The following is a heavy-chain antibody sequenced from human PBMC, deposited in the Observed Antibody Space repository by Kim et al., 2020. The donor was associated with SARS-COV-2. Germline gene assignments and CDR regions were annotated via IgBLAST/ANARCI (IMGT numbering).Heavy chain of an antibody. V-gene: IGHV6-1*01. CDR1: GDSVSSNSAA. CDR2: TYYRSKWYN. D-gene: IGHD3-22*01. CDR3: ARSVRQGGIVVVTMHFDY. Sequence: SQTLSLTCAISGDSVSSNSAAWNWIRQSPSRGLEWLGRTYYRSKWYNDYAVSVKSRITINPDTSKNQFSLQLNSVTPEDTAVYYCARSVRQGGIVVVTMHFDYWGQGTLVTVSS. J-gene: IGHJ4*02.